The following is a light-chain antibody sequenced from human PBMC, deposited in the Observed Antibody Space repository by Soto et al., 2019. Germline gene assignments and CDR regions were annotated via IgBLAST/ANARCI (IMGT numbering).Light chain of an antibody. J-gene: IGKJ2*01. V-gene: IGKV3-20*01. CDR3: QQYGSSPTST. CDR1: QSVSSSY. CDR2: GAS. Sequence: EIVLTQSPGTLSLSPGERATLSCRASQSVSSSYLAWYQQKPGQAPRLLIYGASSRATGIPDRFSGSGSGTDFTLTISRLEPEDFVVYYCQQYGSSPTSTFGQGTKLEIK.